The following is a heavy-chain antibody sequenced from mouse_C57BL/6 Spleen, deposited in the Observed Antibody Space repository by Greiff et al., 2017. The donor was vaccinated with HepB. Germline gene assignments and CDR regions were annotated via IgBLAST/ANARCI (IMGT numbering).Heavy chain of an antibody. Sequence: EVKLVESGGDLVKPGGSLKLSCAASGFTFSSYGMSWVRQTPDKRLEWVATISSGGSYTYYPDSVKGRFTISRDNAKNTPYLQMSSLKSEDTAMYYCARGIRDFDVWGTGTTVTVSS. CDR2: ISSGGSYT. CDR3: ARGIRDFDV. V-gene: IGHV5-6*01. J-gene: IGHJ1*03. CDR1: GFTFSSYG.